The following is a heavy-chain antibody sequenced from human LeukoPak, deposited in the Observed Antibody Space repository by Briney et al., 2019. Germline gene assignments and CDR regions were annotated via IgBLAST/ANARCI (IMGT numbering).Heavy chain of an antibody. Sequence: GGSLRLSCAASGFTFSNAWMSWVRQAPGKGLEWVGRIKSKTDGGTTDYAAPVKGRFTISRDDSKNTLYLQMNSLKTEDTAVYYCTTDRAEILTGYYHGNGWGQGTLVTVSS. CDR1: GFTFSNAW. V-gene: IGHV3-15*01. CDR3: TTDRAEILTGYYHGNG. J-gene: IGHJ4*02. D-gene: IGHD3-9*01. CDR2: IKSKTDGGTT.